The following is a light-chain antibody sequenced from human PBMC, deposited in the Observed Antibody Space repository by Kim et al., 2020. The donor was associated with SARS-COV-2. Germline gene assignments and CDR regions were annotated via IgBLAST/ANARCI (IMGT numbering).Light chain of an antibody. CDR1: QSVRGN. CDR3: HQYTNWPEYT. CDR2: GAS. Sequence: EIVMTQSPATLSASPGERATLSCRASQSVRGNLAWYQQKPGQPPRLLIYGASTRAAGIPARFSGSGSGTDYSLTISNLQSEDFAIYYCHQYTNWPEYTCGQGTKVDIK. V-gene: IGKV3-15*01. J-gene: IGKJ2*01.